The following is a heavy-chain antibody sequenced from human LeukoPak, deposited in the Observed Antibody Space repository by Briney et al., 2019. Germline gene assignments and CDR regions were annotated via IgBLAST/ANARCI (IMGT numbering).Heavy chain of an antibody. J-gene: IGHJ3*02. CDR1: GFTFSSYW. CDR2: IKQDGSEK. V-gene: IGHV3-7*01. CDR3: ARVWTTGTEDAFDI. Sequence: GGSLRLSCAASGFTFSSYWMSWVRQAPGKGLEWVANIKQDGSEKYYVDSVKGRFTISRDNAKNSLYLQMNSLRAEDTAVYYCARVWTTGTEDAFDIWGQGTMVTVSS. D-gene: IGHD1-1*01.